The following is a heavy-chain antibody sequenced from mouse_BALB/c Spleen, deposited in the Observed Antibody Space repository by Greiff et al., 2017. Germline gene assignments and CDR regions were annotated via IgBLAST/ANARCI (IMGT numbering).Heavy chain of an antibody. CDR2: IYPSDSYT. D-gene: IGHD1-1*01. V-gene: IGHV1-69*02. CDR3: TRDYYGSSFLDY. J-gene: IGHJ2*01. Sequence: VQLQQSGAELVRPGASVKLSCKASGYTFTSYWINWVKQRPGQGLEWIGNIYPSDSYTNYNQKFKDKATLTVDKSSSTAYMQLSSPTSEDSAVYYCTRDYYGSSFLDYWGQGTTLTVSS. CDR1: GYTFTSYW.